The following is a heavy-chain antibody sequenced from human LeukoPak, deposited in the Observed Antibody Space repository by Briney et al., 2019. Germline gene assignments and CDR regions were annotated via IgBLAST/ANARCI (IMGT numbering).Heavy chain of an antibody. Sequence: SETLSLTCPVYAWSFSNYYWSWLRQPPGKGMEWIGEINDSGRTNYNPSLMSRVTVSVDTSKNQFSLRLTSVTATDTAVYYCARRWNCGRNYYIDVWGKGAAVSVSS. D-gene: IGHD1-7*01. J-gene: IGHJ6*03. CDR3: ARRWNCGRNYYIDV. CDR1: AWSFSNYY. V-gene: IGHV4-34*01. CDR2: INDSGRT.